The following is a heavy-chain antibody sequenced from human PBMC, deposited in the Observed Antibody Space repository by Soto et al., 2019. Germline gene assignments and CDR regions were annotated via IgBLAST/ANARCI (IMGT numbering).Heavy chain of an antibody. D-gene: IGHD3-22*01. J-gene: IGHJ4*02. CDR3: AKGGRDYYDSSGYYSFDY. Sequence: PGGSLRLSCAASGFTFSSYAMSWVRQAPGKGLEWVSAISGSGGSTYYADSVKGRFTISRDNSKNTLYLQMNGLRAEDTAVYYCAKGGRDYYDSSGYYSFDYWGQGTLVTVSS. V-gene: IGHV3-23*01. CDR2: ISGSGGST. CDR1: GFTFSSYA.